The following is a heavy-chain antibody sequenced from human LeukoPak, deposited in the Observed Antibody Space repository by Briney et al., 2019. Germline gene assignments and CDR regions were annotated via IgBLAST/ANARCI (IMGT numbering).Heavy chain of an antibody. J-gene: IGHJ4*02. CDR3: AKAPGYSSGWLNYFDY. CDR2: ISWNSGSI. CDR1: GFTFDDYA. D-gene: IGHD6-19*01. V-gene: IGHV3-9*01. Sequence: GGSLRLSCAASGFTFDDYAMHWVRQAPGKGLEWVSGISWNSGSIAYADSVKGRFTISRDNAKNSLYLQMNSLRAEDTALYYCAKAPGYSSGWLNYFDYWGQGILVTVSS.